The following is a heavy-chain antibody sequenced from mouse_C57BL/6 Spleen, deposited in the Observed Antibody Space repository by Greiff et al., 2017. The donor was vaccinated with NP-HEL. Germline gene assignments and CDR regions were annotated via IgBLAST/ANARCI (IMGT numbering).Heavy chain of an antibody. V-gene: IGHV1-55*01. CDR1: GYTFTSYW. Sequence: QVHVKQPGAELVKPGASVKMSCKASGYTFTSYWITWVKQRPGQGLEWIGDIYPGSGSTNYNEKFKSKATLTVDTSSSTAYMQLSSLTSEDSAVYYCAVITTVVATWEYYAMDYWGQVTSVTVSS. CDR3: AVITTVVATWEYYAMDY. CDR2: IYPGSGST. D-gene: IGHD1-1*01. J-gene: IGHJ4*01.